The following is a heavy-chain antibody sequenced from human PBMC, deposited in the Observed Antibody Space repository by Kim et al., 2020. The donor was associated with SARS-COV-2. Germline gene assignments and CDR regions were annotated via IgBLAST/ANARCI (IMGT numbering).Heavy chain of an antibody. V-gene: IGHV6-1*01. J-gene: IGHJ4*02. Sequence: YAETVKSRITTNPDPSKNQFSLQLSSVTPEDTAVYYCARSTTAQTYYFDYWGQGTLVTVSS. CDR3: ARSTTAQTYYFDY. D-gene: IGHD4-17*01.